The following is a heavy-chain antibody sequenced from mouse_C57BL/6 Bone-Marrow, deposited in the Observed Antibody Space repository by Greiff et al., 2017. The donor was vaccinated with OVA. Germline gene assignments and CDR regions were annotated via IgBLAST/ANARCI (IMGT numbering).Heavy chain of an antibody. CDR3: ARCSWGYFDY. CDR2: IYPGDGDT. CDR1: GYAFSSSW. J-gene: IGHJ2*01. D-gene: IGHD4-1*01. V-gene: IGHV1-82*01. Sequence: QVQLQQSGPELVKPGASVKISCKASGYAFSSSWMNWVKQRPGKGLEWIGRIYPGDGDTNYNGKFKGKATLTADKSSSTAYMQLSSLTSEDSAVYFCARCSWGYFDYWGQGTTLTVSS.